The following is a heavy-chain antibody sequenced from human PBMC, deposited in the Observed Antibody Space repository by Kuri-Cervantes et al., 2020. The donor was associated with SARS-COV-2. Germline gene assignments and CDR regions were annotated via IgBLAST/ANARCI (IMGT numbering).Heavy chain of an antibody. J-gene: IGHJ5*02. Sequence: LRLSCTVSGGSISSGSYYWSWIRQPAGKGLEWIGHIYTSGSTNYNPALKSRVTISVDTSKNQFSLKLSSVTAADTAAYYCARVRPSTIFGVVIISAWFDPWGQGTLVTVSS. CDR1: GGSISSGSYY. CDR2: IYTSGST. V-gene: IGHV4-61*09. CDR3: ARVRPSTIFGVVIISAWFDP. D-gene: IGHD3-3*01.